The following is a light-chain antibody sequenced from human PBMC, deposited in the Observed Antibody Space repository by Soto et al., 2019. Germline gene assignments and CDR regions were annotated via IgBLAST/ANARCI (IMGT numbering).Light chain of an antibody. CDR3: QQYNYWPPLT. CDR1: QSISSN. Sequence: EIVMTQSPATLSVSPGERATLSCRASQSISSNLAWYQQKPGQPPRLLIYGASTRATGIPARFSGSGSGTEFTLTISSLQSEDFAVYYCQQYNYWPPLTFGGGTKVEIK. V-gene: IGKV3-15*01. J-gene: IGKJ4*01. CDR2: GAS.